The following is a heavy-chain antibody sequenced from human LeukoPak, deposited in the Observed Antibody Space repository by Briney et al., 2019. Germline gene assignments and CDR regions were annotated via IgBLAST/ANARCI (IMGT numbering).Heavy chain of an antibody. V-gene: IGHV3-7*01. CDR2: IKQDGSEK. CDR1: GFTFSSYE. Sequence: GGSLRLSCAASGFTFSSYEMNWVRQAPGKGLEWVANIKQDGSEKYYVDSVKGRFTISRDNAKNSLYLQMNSLRAEDTAVYYCARDRPYMDVWGKGTTVTISS. CDR3: ARDRPYMDV. J-gene: IGHJ6*03.